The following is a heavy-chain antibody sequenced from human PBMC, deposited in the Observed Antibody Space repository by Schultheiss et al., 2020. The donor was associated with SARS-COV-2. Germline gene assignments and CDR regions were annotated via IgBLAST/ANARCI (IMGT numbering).Heavy chain of an antibody. V-gene: IGHV4-39*01. CDR1: GGSISSSNW. Sequence: SQTLSLTCAVSGGSISSSNWWSWVRQPPGKGLEWIGSIYYSGTTYYNSALKSRVTISADTSTNQFSLRLSSVTATDTAVYSCVRHHQNPNFDYWGQGTLVTVSS. CDR3: VRHHQNPNFDY. CDR2: IYYSGTT. D-gene: IGHD2-2*01. J-gene: IGHJ4*02.